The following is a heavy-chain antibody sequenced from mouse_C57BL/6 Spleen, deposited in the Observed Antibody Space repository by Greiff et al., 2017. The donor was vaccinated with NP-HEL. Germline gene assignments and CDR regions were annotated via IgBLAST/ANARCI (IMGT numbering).Heavy chain of an antibody. Sequence: EVHLVESGGDLVKPGGSLKLSCAASGFTFSSYGMSWVRQTPDKRLEWVATISSGGSYTYYPDSVKGRFTISRDNAKNTLYLQMSSLKSEDTAMYYCARVKPYYFGYGGQGTTLTVSS. CDR3: ARVKPYYFGY. CDR1: GFTFSSYG. V-gene: IGHV5-6*01. CDR2: ISSGGSYT. J-gene: IGHJ2*01. D-gene: IGHD6-1*01.